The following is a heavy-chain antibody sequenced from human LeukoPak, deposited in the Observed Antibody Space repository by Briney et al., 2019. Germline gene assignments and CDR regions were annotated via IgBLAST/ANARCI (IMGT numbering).Heavy chain of an antibody. V-gene: IGHV4-4*07. CDR3: ARGVVTEVGAPPYYFDY. J-gene: IGHJ4*02. CDR2: IYTSGST. Sequence: SETLSLTCTVSGGSVSTTHYWGWIRQPPGKGLEWIGRIYTSGSTNYNPSLKSRVTMSVDTSKNQFSLKLSSVTAADTAVYYCARGVVTEVGAPPYYFDYWGQGTLVTVSS. CDR1: GGSVSTTHY. D-gene: IGHD1-26*01.